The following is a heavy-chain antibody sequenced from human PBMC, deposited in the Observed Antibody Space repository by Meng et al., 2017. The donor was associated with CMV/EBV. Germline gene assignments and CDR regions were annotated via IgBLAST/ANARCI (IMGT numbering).Heavy chain of an antibody. D-gene: IGHD6-13*01. J-gene: IGHJ4*02. CDR3: ARSLGARRTGIAAAGFDY. Sequence: GGSLRLSCAASGFTFSSYGMHWVRQAPGKGLEWVAFIRYDGSNKYYADSVKGRFTISRDNSKNTLYLQMNSLRSEDTAVYYCARSLGARRTGIAAAGFDYWGQGTLVTVSS. CDR1: GFTFSSYG. V-gene: IGHV3-30*02. CDR2: IRYDGSNK.